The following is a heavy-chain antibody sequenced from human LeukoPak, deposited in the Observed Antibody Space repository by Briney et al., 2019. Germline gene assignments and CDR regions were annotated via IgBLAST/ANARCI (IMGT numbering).Heavy chain of an antibody. Sequence: SETLSLTCIVSGGSISSYYWSRIRQPPGKGLEWIGNIYYSGSTNYNPSLTSRVTISVDTSKNQFSLKLTSVTAADTAVYYCARDYYDSGSSALWGQGTLVTVSS. J-gene: IGHJ4*02. CDR2: IYYSGST. CDR3: ARDYYDSGSSAL. V-gene: IGHV4-59*01. CDR1: GGSISSYY. D-gene: IGHD3-10*01.